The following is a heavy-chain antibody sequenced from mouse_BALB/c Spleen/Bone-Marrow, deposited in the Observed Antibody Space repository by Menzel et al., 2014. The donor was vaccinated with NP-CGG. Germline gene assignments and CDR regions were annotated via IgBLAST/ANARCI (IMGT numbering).Heavy chain of an antibody. V-gene: IGHV1-7*01. CDR1: GYTFINYW. Sequence: VQLQQSGAELAKPGASVKMSCKASGYTFINYWIHWVKQRPGQGLEWIGYINPSTAYTAYNQKFQDKTTLTADKSSSTAYMQLSSLTSEDSAVYYCARGNYEAVDYWGQGTSVTVSS. CDR3: ARGNYEAVDY. D-gene: IGHD2-1*01. CDR2: INPSTAYT. J-gene: IGHJ4*01.